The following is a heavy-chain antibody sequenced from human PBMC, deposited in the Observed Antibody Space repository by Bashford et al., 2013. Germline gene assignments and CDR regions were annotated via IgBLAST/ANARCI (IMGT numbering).Heavy chain of an antibody. D-gene: IGHD1-1*01. CDR1: GYSFTSYC. V-gene: IGHV5-10-1*01. J-gene: IGHJ3*02. CDR3: AKSQLERRLNDALDI. Sequence: GESLKISCKGSGYSFTSYCINWVRQKPGKGLEWMGRIDPSDSYTNYGPSFQGHVTISLDKSINTAYLQWSSLEASDTAIYYCAKSQLERRLNDALDIWGQGTMVTVSS. CDR2: IDPSDSYT.